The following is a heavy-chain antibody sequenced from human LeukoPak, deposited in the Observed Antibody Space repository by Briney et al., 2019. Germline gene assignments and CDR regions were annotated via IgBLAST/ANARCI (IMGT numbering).Heavy chain of an antibody. CDR2: ISGDGGST. V-gene: IGHV3-43*02. Sequence: GGSLRLSCAASGFTFDDYAMHWVRQAPGKGLECVSLISGDGGSTYYADAVKGRFTISRDNSKNSLYLQMNSLRTEDTALYYCAKDITVVTYYYYYGMDVWGQGTTVTVSS. CDR1: GFTFDDYA. CDR3: AKDITVVTYYYYYGMDV. J-gene: IGHJ6*02. D-gene: IGHD4-23*01.